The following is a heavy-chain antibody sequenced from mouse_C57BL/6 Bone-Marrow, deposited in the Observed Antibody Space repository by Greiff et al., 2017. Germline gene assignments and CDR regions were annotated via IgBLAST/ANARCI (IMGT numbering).Heavy chain of an antibody. J-gene: IGHJ2*01. CDR3: ARSGPLGRSFDY. V-gene: IGHV1-55*01. D-gene: IGHD4-1*01. CDR1: GYTFTSYW. Sequence: VQLQQPGAELVKPGASVKMSCKASGYTFTSYWITWVKQRPGQGLEWIGDIYPTSGRTNYNEKFKSKAILTVDTSSNTAYMQLSGLTSEDSAVFYCARSGPLGRSFDYWGQGTTLTVSS. CDR2: IYPTSGRT.